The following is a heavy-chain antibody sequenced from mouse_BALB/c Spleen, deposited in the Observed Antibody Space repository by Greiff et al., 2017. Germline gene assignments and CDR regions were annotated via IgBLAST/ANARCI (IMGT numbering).Heavy chain of an antibody. V-gene: IGHV1-54*01. Sequence: QVQLKESGAELVRPGTSVKVSCKASGYAFTNYLIEWVKQRPGQGLEWIGVINPGSGGTNYNEKFKGKATLTADKSSSTAYMQLSSLTSDDSAVYFCARDGNYPFDYWGQGTTLTVSS. D-gene: IGHD2-1*01. J-gene: IGHJ2*01. CDR2: INPGSGGT. CDR1: GYAFTNYL. CDR3: ARDGNYPFDY.